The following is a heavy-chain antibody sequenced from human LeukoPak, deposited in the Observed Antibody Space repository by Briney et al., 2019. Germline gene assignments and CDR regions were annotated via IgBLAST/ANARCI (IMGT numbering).Heavy chain of an antibody. CDR3: ASGYCSSTSCYTGYYYYYGMDV. CDR1: GGTFSIYA. CDR2: IIPILGTT. V-gene: IGHV1-69*13. D-gene: IGHD2-2*02. J-gene: IGHJ6*02. Sequence: SVNVSCKASGGTFSIYAISWVRQAPGQGREWMGGIIPILGTTNYAQKFQGRVTITADESTSTAYMELSSLRSEDTAVYYCASGYCSSTSCYTGYYYYYGMDVWGQGTTVTVSS.